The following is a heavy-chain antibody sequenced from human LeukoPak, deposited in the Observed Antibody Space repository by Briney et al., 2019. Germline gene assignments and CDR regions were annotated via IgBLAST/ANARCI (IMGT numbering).Heavy chain of an antibody. D-gene: IGHD5-24*01. CDR3: ASGKDGYTYLNY. V-gene: IGHV3-30*04. Sequence: GGSLRLSCAASGFTFSSYAMHWVRQAPGKGLEWVAVISYDGSNKYYADSVKGRFTISRDNSKNTLYLQMNSLRAEDTAVYYCASGKDGYTYLNYWGQGTLVTVSS. CDR1: GFTFSSYA. CDR2: ISYDGSNK. J-gene: IGHJ4*02.